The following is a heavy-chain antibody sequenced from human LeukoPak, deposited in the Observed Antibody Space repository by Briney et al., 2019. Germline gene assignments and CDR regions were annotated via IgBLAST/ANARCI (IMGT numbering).Heavy chain of an antibody. CDR3: AKDVKSYDFWSGYYEIDY. D-gene: IGHD3-3*01. V-gene: IGHV3-23*01. CDR1: GFTFSSYA. J-gene: IGHJ4*02. CDR2: ISGTGGST. Sequence: GGSLRLSCAASGFTFSSYAMSWVRQAPGKGLEWVSAISGTGGSTYYADSVKGRFTISRDNSKNTLYLQMNSLRAGDTAVYYCAKDVKSYDFWSGYYEIDYWGQGTLVTVSS.